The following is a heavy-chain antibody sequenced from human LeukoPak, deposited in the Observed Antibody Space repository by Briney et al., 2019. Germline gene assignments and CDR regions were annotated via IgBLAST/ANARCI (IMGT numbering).Heavy chain of an antibody. D-gene: IGHD3-22*01. J-gene: IGHJ4*02. V-gene: IGHV4-39*01. CDR2: IYYSGST. CDR1: GGSISSSSYY. Sequence: SETLSLTCTVSGGSISSSSYYWGWIRQPPGKGLEWIGSIYYSGSTYYNPSLKSRVTISVDTSKNPFSLKLSSVTAADTAVYYCARHSYDSSGYYGDFDYWGQGTLVTVSS. CDR3: ARHSYDSSGYYGDFDY.